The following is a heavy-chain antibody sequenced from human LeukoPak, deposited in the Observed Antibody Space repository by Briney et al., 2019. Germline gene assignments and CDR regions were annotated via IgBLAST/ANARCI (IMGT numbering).Heavy chain of an antibody. Sequence: GASVKVSCKASGYTFTGYYMHWVRQAPGQGLEWMGWTNPNSGGTNYAQKFQGRVTMTRDTSISTAYMELSRLRSDDTAVYYCARDRIAAAGTSHWFDPWGQGTLVTVSS. CDR2: TNPNSGGT. V-gene: IGHV1-2*02. CDR1: GYTFTGYY. CDR3: ARDRIAAAGTSHWFDP. J-gene: IGHJ5*02. D-gene: IGHD6-13*01.